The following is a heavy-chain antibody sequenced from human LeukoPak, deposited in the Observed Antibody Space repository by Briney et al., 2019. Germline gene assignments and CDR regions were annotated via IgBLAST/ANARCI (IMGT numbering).Heavy chain of an antibody. CDR3: ARDRYGGIIDS. J-gene: IGHJ4*02. CDR2: IYYSGST. D-gene: IGHD1-1*01. CDR1: GGSISSYY. Sequence: SETLSLTCTVSGGSISSYYWSWIRQPPGKGLEWIGYIYYSGSTNYNPSLKSRVTISVDTSKNQFSLKLSSVTAADTAVYYCARDRYGGIIDSWGQGTLVSVSS. V-gene: IGHV4-59*12.